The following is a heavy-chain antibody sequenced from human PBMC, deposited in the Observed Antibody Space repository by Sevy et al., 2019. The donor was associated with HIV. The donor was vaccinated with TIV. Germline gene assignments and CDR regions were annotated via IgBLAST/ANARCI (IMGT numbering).Heavy chain of an antibody. J-gene: IGHJ4*02. V-gene: IGHV3-33*01. Sequence: GGSLRLSCAASGFTFSSYGMHWVRQAPGKGLEWVAVIWYDGSNKYYADSVKGRFTISRDNSKNTLYLQMNSLTGEDRAVYYCARDHRIAVAGTLFDYCGQGTLVSVSS. CDR3: ARDHRIAVAGTLFDY. CDR2: IWYDGSNK. D-gene: IGHD6-19*01. CDR1: GFTFSSYG.